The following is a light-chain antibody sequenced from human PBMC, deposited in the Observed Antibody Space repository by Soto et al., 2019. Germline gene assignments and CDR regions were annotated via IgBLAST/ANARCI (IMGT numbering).Light chain of an antibody. J-gene: IGKJ1*01. Sequence: EIVLTQSPGTLSLSPGERATLSCRASQSVSVNSLAWYQQKGGQAPRLLIYDAAYRASGTPARISGSGSGTDFTLSISSLEPEDFAVYYCQHRSSWPRTFGHGTKVDIK. CDR3: QHRSSWPRT. CDR1: QSVSVNS. V-gene: IGKV3-11*01. CDR2: DAA.